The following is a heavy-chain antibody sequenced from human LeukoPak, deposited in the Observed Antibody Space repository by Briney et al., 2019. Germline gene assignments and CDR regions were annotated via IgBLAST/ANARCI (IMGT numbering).Heavy chain of an antibody. J-gene: IGHJ4*02. V-gene: IGHV3-23*01. CDR2: ISGSGGST. CDR3: AKDRGRVVVAASLNY. CDR1: GFTFSSYA. Sequence: GGSLRLSCAASGFTFSSYAMSWVRQAPGKGLEWVSAISGSGGSTYYADSVKGRFAISRDNSKNTLYLQMNSLRAEDTAVYYCAKDRGRVVVAASLNYWGQGTLVTVSS. D-gene: IGHD2-15*01.